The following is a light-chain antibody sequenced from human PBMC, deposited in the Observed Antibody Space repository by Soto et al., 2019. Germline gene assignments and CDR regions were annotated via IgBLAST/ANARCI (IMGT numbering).Light chain of an antibody. CDR2: GAS. Sequence: EIVMTQSPDTLSVSPGEGATLSCRVSQSIRSNLAWYQQRPGQAPRLLMYGASTRADGIPARFSGSGSGTEFTLTISSLQSEDFATYYCLQHNSYPWTFGQGTKVDIK. V-gene: IGKV3-15*01. CDR3: LQHNSYPWT. J-gene: IGKJ1*01. CDR1: QSIRSN.